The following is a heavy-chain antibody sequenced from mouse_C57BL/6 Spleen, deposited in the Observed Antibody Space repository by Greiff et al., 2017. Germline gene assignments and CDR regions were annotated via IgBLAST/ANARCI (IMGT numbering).Heavy chain of an antibody. CDR2: IYPGSGST. CDR1: GYTFTSYW. D-gene: IGHD2-1*01. Sequence: QVQLQQPGAELVKPGASVKMSCKASGYTFTSYWITWVKQRPGQGLEWIGDIYPGSGSTNYNEKFKSKATLTVDKSSSTAYMQLSSLTSADSAVYYCAREGDYGNYDADWGQGTLVTVSA. J-gene: IGHJ3*01. CDR3: AREGDYGNYDAD. V-gene: IGHV1-55*01.